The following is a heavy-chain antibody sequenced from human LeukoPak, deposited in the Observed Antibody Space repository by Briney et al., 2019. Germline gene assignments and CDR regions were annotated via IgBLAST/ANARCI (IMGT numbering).Heavy chain of an antibody. J-gene: IGHJ1*01. CDR2: ISHTGST. D-gene: IGHD2-2*02. CDR3: AREGVPGTIRYFHH. V-gene: IGHV4-4*02. CDR1: GGSLRTNNW. Sequence: PSETLCLTCAVSGGSLRTNNWWSWVGQPPGKGLEWIGKISHTGSTNYNPSLKSRVTISVDKFKNQFSLRLSSVTAADTAVYYCAREGVPGTIRYFHHWGQGTLVTVSS.